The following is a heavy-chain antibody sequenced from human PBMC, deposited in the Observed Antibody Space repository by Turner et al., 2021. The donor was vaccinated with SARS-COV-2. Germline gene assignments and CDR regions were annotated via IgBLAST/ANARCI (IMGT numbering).Heavy chain of an antibody. J-gene: IGHJ6*02. Sequence: QLQLQESGPGLGKPSETPSLPCPVSGCPIRSSSYYWGWIRQPPGKGLEWIGNIYYSGSTYYNPSLKSRVTIAVDTSKNQFSLKLSSVTATDTAVYYCARRLVVQGTDDYSYYYGMDVWGQGTTVTVSS. CDR1: GCPIRSSSYY. V-gene: IGHV4-39*01. CDR2: IYYSGST. CDR3: ARRLVVQGTDDYSYYYGMDV. D-gene: IGHD3-22*01.